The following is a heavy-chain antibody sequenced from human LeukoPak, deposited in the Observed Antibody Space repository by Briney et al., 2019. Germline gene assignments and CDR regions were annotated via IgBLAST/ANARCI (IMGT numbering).Heavy chain of an antibody. CDR3: ARALWGGYNYWSFDY. Sequence: SETLSLTCAVYGGSFSGYYWSWIRQPPGKGLEWIGYIYYSGSTNYDPSLKSRVTISVDTSKNQFSLKLSSVTAADTAVYYCARALWGGYNYWSFDYWGQGTLVTVSS. D-gene: IGHD5-24*01. J-gene: IGHJ4*02. CDR1: GGSFSGYY. V-gene: IGHV4-59*01. CDR2: IYYSGST.